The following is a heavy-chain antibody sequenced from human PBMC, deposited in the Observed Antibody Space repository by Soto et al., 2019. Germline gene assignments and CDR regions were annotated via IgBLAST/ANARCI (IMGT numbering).Heavy chain of an antibody. Sequence: GGSLRLSCAASGFTFSSFAMNWVRQAPGKGLEWVSSISSSSIYIFYADSVKGRFTISRGNAQNSLYLHMNSLRAEDTAVYYCARMKDYDFWGGPSDYWGQGTLVTVSS. V-gene: IGHV3-21*06. CDR2: ISSSSIYI. J-gene: IGHJ4*02. CDR3: ARMKDYDFWGGPSDY. D-gene: IGHD3-3*01. CDR1: GFTFSSFA.